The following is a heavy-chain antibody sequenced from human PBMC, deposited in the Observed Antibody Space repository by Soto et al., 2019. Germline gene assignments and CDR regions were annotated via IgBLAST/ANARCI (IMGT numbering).Heavy chain of an antibody. D-gene: IGHD5-18*01. J-gene: IGHJ6*02. V-gene: IGHV6-1*01. CDR3: ARDFLGTAMVTGYGMDV. Sequence: SQTLSLTCAISGDSVSSNCAAWNWIRQSPSKGLEWLGRTYYRSKWYNDYAVSVKSRITINPDTSKNQFSLQLNSVTPEDTAVYYCARDFLGTAMVTGYGMDVWGQGTTVTVSS. CDR1: GDSVSSNCAA. CDR2: TYYRSKWYN.